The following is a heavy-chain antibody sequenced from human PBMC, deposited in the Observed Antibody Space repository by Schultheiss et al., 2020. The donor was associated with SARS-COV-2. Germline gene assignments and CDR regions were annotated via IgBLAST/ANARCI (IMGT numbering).Heavy chain of an antibody. D-gene: IGHD3-3*01. J-gene: IGHJ6*02. Sequence: GGSLRLSCAASGFTFSSYSMNWVRQAPGKGLEWISYISSSGDTIYDADSVKGRFTISRDNAKNTLYLQMNSLRAEDTAVYYCARSPPDVGMGVVWLYYYAMDVWGQGATVTVSS. CDR2: ISSSGDTI. CDR3: ARSPPDVGMGVVWLYYYAMDV. V-gene: IGHV3-48*01. CDR1: GFTFSSYS.